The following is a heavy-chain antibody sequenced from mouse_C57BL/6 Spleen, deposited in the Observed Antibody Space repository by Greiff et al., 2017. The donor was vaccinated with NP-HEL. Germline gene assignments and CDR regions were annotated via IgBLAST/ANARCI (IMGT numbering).Heavy chain of an antibody. J-gene: IGHJ2*01. D-gene: IGHD2-4*01. CDR2: ISSGSSTI. V-gene: IGHV5-17*01. CDR1: GFTFSDYG. CDR3: ARRNYDYDGSYFDY. Sequence: EVKLVESGGGLVKPGGSLKLSCAASGFTFSDYGMHWVRQAPEKGLEWVAYISSGSSTIYYADTVKGRFTISRDNAKNTLFLQMTSLRSEDTAMYYCARRNYDYDGSYFDYWGQGTTLTVSS.